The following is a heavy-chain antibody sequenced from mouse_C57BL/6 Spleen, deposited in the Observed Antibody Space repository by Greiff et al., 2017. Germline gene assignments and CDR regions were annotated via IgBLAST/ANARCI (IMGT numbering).Heavy chain of an antibody. V-gene: IGHV1-19*01. CDR3: ARTTVAVDY. J-gene: IGHJ2*01. D-gene: IGHD1-1*01. CDR2: INPCNGGT. Sequence: EVQLQQSGPVLVKPGASVKMSCKASGYTFTDYYMNWVKQSHGKSLEWIGVINPCNGGTSYNQKFKGKATLTVDKSSSTAYMELNSLTSEDSAVSYCARTTVAVDYWGQGTTLTVS. CDR1: GYTFTDYY.